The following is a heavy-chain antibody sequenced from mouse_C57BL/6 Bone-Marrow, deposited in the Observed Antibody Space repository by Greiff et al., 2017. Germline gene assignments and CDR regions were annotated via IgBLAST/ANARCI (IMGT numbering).Heavy chain of an antibody. D-gene: IGHD3-1*01. Sequence: VQLQQSGAELARPGASVKLSCKASGYTFTSYGISWVKQRTGQGLEWIGEIYPRSGNTYYNEKFKGKATLTADKSSSTAYMELRSLTSEDSTVYFCAREENSAWFAYWGQGTLVTVSA. J-gene: IGHJ3*01. CDR1: GYTFTSYG. CDR3: AREENSAWFAY. CDR2: IYPRSGNT. V-gene: IGHV1-81*01.